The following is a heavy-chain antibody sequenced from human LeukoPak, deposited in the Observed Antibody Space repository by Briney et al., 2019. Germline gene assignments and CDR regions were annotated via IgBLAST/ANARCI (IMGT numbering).Heavy chain of an antibody. CDR2: IYYSGST. D-gene: IGHD3-10*01. J-gene: IGHJ4*02. Sequence: PLETLSLTCTVSGGSISSSSYYWGWIRRPPGKGLEWIGSIYYSGSTYYNPSLKSRVTISVDTSKNQFSLKLSSVTAADTAVYYCARSLTMVRGVALSFDYWGQGTLVTVSS. CDR3: ARSLTMVRGVALSFDY. V-gene: IGHV4-39*07. CDR1: GGSISSSSYY.